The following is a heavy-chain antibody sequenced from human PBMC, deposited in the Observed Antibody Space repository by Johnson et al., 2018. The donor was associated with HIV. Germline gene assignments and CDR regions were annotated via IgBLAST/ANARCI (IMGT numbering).Heavy chain of an antibody. CDR3: TTDLIVVIPIGAFDV. D-gene: IGHD3-22*01. J-gene: IGHJ3*01. CDR2: IKRKIEGEAT. CDR1: GFTFSNVW. Sequence: VQLVESGGGLVKPWGSLRLSCAASGFTFSNVWMSWVRQAPGKGLEWVGRIKRKIEGEATDYAAPVKGRFTISRDDSKHMLYLQMNSLKTEDTAVYYCTTDLIVVIPIGAFDVWGQGTMVTVSS. V-gene: IGHV3-15*01.